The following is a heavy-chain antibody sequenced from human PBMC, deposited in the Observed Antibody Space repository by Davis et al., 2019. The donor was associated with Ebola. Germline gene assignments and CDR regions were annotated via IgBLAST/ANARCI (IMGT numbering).Heavy chain of an antibody. D-gene: IGHD6-19*01. CDR1: GFTVSNTH. V-gene: IGHV3-30*18. Sequence: GESLKISCDASGFTVSNTHMSWVRQAPGKGLEWVAVISYDGSNKYYADSVKGRFTISRDNSKNTLYLQMNSLRAEDTAVYYCAKAGNLWQWLVKYWGQGTLVTVSS. CDR2: ISYDGSNK. J-gene: IGHJ4*02. CDR3: AKAGNLWQWLVKY.